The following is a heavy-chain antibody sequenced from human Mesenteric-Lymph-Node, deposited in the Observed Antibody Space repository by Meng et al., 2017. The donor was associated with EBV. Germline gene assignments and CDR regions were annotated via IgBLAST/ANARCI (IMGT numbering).Heavy chain of an antibody. CDR1: GVTFSDYN. V-gene: IGHV3-11*01. J-gene: IGHJ4*02. CDR3: ARRGGPYSSSWYWVDY. D-gene: IGHD6-13*01. CDR2: ISSSGSTI. Sequence: LVAAVVGWGRPGSSLRAPCAAYGVTFSDYNMSWIRQAPGKGREWVSYISSSGSTIYYADSVKGRFTISRDNAKNSLYLQMNSLRAEDTAVYYCARRGGPYSSSWYWVDYWGQGTLVTVSS.